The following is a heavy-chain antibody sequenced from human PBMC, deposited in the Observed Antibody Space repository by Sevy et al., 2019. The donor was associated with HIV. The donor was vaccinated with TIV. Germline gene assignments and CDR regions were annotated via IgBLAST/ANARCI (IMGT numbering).Heavy chain of an antibody. Sequence: RGYLRLSCAASGFTFSTSTMNWVRQAPGKGLEWVSLMTSSGSYILYADSVKGRFTISRDNAKNSVFLQMNSLRVEDTAVYYCVRDGWNYWGQGTLVHVSS. V-gene: IGHV3-21*01. CDR2: MTSSGSYI. CDR3: VRDGWNY. D-gene: IGHD2-15*01. J-gene: IGHJ4*02. CDR1: GFTFSTST.